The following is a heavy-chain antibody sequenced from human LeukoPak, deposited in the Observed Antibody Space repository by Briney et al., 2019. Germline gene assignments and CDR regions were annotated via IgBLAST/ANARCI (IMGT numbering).Heavy chain of an antibody. D-gene: IGHD6-13*01. CDR1: GGSFSGYY. J-gene: IGHJ4*02. V-gene: IGHV4-34*01. Sequence: SETLSLTCAVYGGSFSGYYWSWIRQPPGKGLEWIGEINHSGSTNYNPSLKSRVTISVNTSKNQFSLKLSSVTAADTAVYYCARRGKRYSSSSAEYYFDYWGQGTLVTVSS. CDR2: INHSGST. CDR3: ARRGKRYSSSSAEYYFDY.